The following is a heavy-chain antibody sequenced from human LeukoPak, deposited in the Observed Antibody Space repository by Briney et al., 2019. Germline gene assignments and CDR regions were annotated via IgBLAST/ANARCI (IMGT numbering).Heavy chain of an antibody. CDR2: INPSGGDT. D-gene: IGHD1-14*01. J-gene: IGHJ4*02. CDR3: AREVMDNLRFDY. CDR1: GYTFTSYY. V-gene: IGHV1-46*01. Sequence: VASVKVSCKASGYTFTSYYMHWVRQAPGQGLEWMGIINPSGGDTSYAQKFQGRLTMTRDTSTNTVYMELTSLRSEDTAVYYCAREVMDNLRFDYWGQGTLVTASS.